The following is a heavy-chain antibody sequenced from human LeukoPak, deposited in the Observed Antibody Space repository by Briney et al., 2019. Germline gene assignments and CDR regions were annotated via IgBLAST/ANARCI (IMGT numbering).Heavy chain of an antibody. Sequence: RASVKVSCKASGYTFTSYYMHWVRRAPGQGLEWMGIINPSGGSTSYAQKFQGRVTMTRDTSTSTVYMELSSLRSEDTAVYYCARDSSLATITYAFDIWGQGTMVTVSS. J-gene: IGHJ3*02. CDR1: GYTFTSYY. V-gene: IGHV1-46*01. CDR3: ARDSSLATITYAFDI. D-gene: IGHD5-12*01. CDR2: INPSGGST.